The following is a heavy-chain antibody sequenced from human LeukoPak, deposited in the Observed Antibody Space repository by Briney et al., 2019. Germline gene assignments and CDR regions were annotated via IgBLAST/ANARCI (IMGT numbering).Heavy chain of an antibody. V-gene: IGHV4-39*07. Sequence: KASETLSLTCTVSGASISSGDYYWSWIRQPPGKGLEWIGEINHSGSTNYNPSLKSRVTISVDTSKNQFSLKLSSVTAADTAVYYCARRDRGYSSSGRRAVLDYWGQGTLVTVSS. CDR3: ARRDRGYSSSGRRAVLDY. D-gene: IGHD6-13*01. CDR2: INHSGST. CDR1: GASISSGDYY. J-gene: IGHJ4*02.